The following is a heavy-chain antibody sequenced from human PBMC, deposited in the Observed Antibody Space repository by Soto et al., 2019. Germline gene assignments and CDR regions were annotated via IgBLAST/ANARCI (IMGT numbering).Heavy chain of an antibody. Sequence: ASVKVSCKASGGTFSSYAISWVRQAPGQGLEWMGGIIPIFGTANYAQKFQGRVTITADKSTSTAYMELSSLRSEDTAVYYCARSPFESFYDGSGDWYFDLWGRGTLVTVSS. V-gene: IGHV1-69*06. CDR2: IIPIFGTA. CDR1: GGTFSSYA. D-gene: IGHD3-22*01. J-gene: IGHJ2*01. CDR3: ARSPFESFYDGSGDWYFDL.